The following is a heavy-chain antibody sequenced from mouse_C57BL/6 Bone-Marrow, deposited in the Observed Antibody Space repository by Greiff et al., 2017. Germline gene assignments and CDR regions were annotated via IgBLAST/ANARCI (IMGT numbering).Heavy chain of an antibody. V-gene: IGHV1-59*01. J-gene: IGHJ2*01. CDR2: IDPSDSYT. CDR3: ARLGGYDYEGYYFDY. D-gene: IGHD2-4*01. CDR1: GYTFTSYW. Sequence: QVQLQQPGAELVRPGTSVKLSCKASGYTFTSYWMHWVKQRPGQGLEWIGVIDPSDSYTNYNQKFKGKATVTVDTSSSTAYMQLSSLTSEDSAVYYCARLGGYDYEGYYFDYWGQGTTLTVSS.